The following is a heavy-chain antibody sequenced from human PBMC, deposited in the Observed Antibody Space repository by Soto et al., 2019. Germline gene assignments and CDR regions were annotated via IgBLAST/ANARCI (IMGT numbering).Heavy chain of an antibody. CDR1: GYTFTSYD. V-gene: IGHV1-8*01. D-gene: IGHD2-2*01. J-gene: IGHJ5*02. CDR2: MNPNSGNT. CDR3: AVRYCSSTSCFLFS. Sequence: QVQLVQSGAEVKKPGASVRVSCKASGYTFTSYDINWVRQDTGQGLEWMGWMNPNSGNTGYAQKFQGRVTMTRTTSISTAYMELSSLSSEDTAVYYCAVRYCSSTSCFLFSWGQGTLVTVSS.